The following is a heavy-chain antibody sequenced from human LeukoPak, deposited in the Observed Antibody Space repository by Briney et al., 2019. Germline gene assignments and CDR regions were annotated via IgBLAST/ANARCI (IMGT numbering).Heavy chain of an antibody. J-gene: IGHJ6*03. CDR1: GYTFTSYD. Sequence: ASVKVSCKASGYTFTSYDINWVRQATGQGLEWMGWMNPNSGNTGYAQKFQGRVTMTRNTSISTAYMELSSLRSEDTAVYYCATIPANGERWNYLGIDYYYYYMDVWGKGTTVTVSS. CDR3: ATIPANGERWNYLGIDYYYYYMDV. D-gene: IGHD1-7*01. CDR2: MNPNSGNT. V-gene: IGHV1-8*01.